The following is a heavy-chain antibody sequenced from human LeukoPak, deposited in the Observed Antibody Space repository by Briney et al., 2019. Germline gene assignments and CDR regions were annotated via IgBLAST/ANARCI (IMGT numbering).Heavy chain of an antibody. D-gene: IGHD3-22*01. CDR3: VRRKSYDSSGSPGKASYYFDY. CDR1: GGSFSGYY. Sequence: PSGTLSLTCAVYGGSFSGYYWSWIRQPPGKGLEWIGEINHSGSTNYNPSLKSRVTISVDTSKNQFSLKLSSVTAADTAVYYCVRRKSYDSSGSPGKASYYFDYWGQGTLVTVSS. CDR2: INHSGST. V-gene: IGHV4-34*01. J-gene: IGHJ4*02.